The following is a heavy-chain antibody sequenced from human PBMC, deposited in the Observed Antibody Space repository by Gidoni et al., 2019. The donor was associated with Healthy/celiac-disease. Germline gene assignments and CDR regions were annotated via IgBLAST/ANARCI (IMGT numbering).Heavy chain of an antibody. CDR3: ASWDLVVVAATLSGY. V-gene: IGHV3-30-3*01. J-gene: IGHJ4*02. D-gene: IGHD2-15*01. CDR1: GFTFSSYA. Sequence: GRSLRLTCAAPGFTFSSYAMHWVRQAPGKGLEWVAVISYDGSNKYYADSVKGRFTISRNNSKNTLYLQMNSLRAEDTAVYYCASWDLVVVAATLSGYWGQGTLVTVSS. CDR2: ISYDGSNK.